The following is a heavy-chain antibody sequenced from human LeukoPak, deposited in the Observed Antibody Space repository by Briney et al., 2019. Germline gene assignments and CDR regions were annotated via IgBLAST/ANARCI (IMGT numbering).Heavy chain of an antibody. V-gene: IGHV3-53*04. J-gene: IGHJ4*02. Sequence: GGSLRLSCAASGSTVSNNYMSWVRQAPGKGLEWVSVIYSAGTTYYADSVKGRFTISRQNPENTLFLQMSSLRPEDTAVYYCARVLGYDSSGYYRGYFDYWGQGTLVTVSS. CDR3: ARVLGYDSSGYYRGYFDY. CDR2: IYSAGTT. CDR1: GSTVSNNY. D-gene: IGHD3-22*01.